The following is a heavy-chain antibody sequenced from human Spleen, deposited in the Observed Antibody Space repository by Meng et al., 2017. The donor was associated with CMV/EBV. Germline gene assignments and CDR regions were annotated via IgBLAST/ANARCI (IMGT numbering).Heavy chain of an antibody. CDR1: GFTFDSYA. D-gene: IGHD3-3*01. CDR2: IYSGGSST. CDR3: ARDFLPFYDFWSGYSGRMFDP. J-gene: IGHJ5*02. V-gene: IGHV3-23*03. Sequence: GESLKISCAASGFTFDSYAMSWVRQAPGKGLEWVSVIYSGGSSTYYADSVKGRFTISRDNSKNTLYLQMNSLRAEDTAVYYCARDFLPFYDFWSGYSGRMFDPWGQGTTVTVSS.